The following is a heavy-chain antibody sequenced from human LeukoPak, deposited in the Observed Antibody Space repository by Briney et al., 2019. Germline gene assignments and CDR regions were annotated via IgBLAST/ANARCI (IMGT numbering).Heavy chain of an antibody. CDR2: ISSSSSYI. CDR1: GFTFSSYS. CDR3: ARHYDISRYYYSFDY. J-gene: IGHJ4*02. D-gene: IGHD3-22*01. V-gene: IGHV3-21*01. Sequence: GGSLRLSCAASGFTFSSYSMNWVRQAPGKGLEWVSSISSSSSYIYYADSVKGRFTISRDNAKNSLCLQMNSLRAEDTAVYFCARHYDISRYYYSFDYWGQGTLVTVSS.